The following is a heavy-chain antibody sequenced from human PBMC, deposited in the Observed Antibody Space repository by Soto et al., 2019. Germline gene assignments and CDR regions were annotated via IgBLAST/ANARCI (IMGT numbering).Heavy chain of an antibody. CDR1: GGSISSYY. D-gene: IGHD6-19*01. V-gene: IGHV4-59*01. CDR3: ARDPRSGWYYFDY. J-gene: IGHJ4*02. Sequence: QVQLQESGPGLVKPSETLSLTCTVSGGSISSYYWSWIRQPPGKGLEWIGYIYYSGSANYNHTLKRRVTISVDTSKTQFSLKLSSVTAADTAVYYCARDPRSGWYYFDYWGQGTLVTVSS. CDR2: IYYSGSA.